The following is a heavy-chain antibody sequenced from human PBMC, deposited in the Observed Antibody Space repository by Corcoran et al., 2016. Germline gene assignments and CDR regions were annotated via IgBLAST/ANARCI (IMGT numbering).Heavy chain of an antibody. CDR3: ARDAHGYFDR. CDR1: GFTFSSYW. V-gene: IGHV3-7*03. CDR2: IKLHGSQT. Sequence: EVQLVESGGGLVQPGGSLRLSCAASGFTFSSYWMNWVRQAPGKGLEWVANIKLHGSQTYYVDSVKGRFTISRDDARDSLYLQMNNLRADDTAIYYCARDAHGYFDRWGHGTLVTVSS. J-gene: IGHJ4*01.